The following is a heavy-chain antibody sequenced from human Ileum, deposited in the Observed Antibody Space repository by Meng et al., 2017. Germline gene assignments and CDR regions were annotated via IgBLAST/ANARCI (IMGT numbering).Heavy chain of an antibody. CDR3: AKQFRDFGLITSFDH. V-gene: IGHV3-23*01. CDR2: IAGSDGRT. CDR1: GLTFTNYA. Sequence: GESLKISCAVSGLTFTNYAMHWVRQAPGKGLGWVSGIAGSDGRTFYGDSVKGRFTISRDNSKNTLYLQMNSLRAEDTAVYYCAKQFRDFGLITSFDHWGQGTLVTVSS. D-gene: IGHD3/OR15-3a*01. J-gene: IGHJ4*02.